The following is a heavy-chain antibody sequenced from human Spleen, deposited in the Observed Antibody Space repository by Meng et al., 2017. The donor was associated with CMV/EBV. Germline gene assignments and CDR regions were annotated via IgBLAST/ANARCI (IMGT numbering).Heavy chain of an antibody. CDR1: GFTFSDSE. CDR3: TRGGSRGAWPQFDY. J-gene: IGHJ4*02. V-gene: IGHV3-73*01. Sequence: SGFTFSDSELHWVRQTSGKGLEWMGRIRSEANKYAAMYAASVKGRFTLSRDDSKNMAYLEMTSLKVADTAMYYCTRGGSRGAWPQFDYWGRGTLVTVSS. D-gene: IGHD3-10*01. CDR2: IRSEANKYAA.